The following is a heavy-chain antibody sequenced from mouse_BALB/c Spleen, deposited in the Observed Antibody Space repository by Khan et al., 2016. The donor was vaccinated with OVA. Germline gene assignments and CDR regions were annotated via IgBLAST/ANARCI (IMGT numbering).Heavy chain of an antibody. J-gene: IGHJ1*01. Sequence: EVELVESGGGLVNPGGSLKLSCAASGFSFSSYTMSWVRQTPEKRLEWVATISSGSTYTYYQDSVKGRFTISRDNAKNTLYLQMSSLKSEDTAMYYCTRDGNYAHWYFDVWGAGTTVTVSS. CDR3: TRDGNYAHWYFDV. CDR1: GFSFSSYT. CDR2: ISSGSTYT. V-gene: IGHV5-6-4*01. D-gene: IGHD2-1*01.